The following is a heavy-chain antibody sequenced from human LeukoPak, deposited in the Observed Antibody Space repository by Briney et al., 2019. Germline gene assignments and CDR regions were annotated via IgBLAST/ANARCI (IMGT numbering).Heavy chain of an antibody. J-gene: IGHJ5*02. CDR3: AKDFGPSHRGGDWFDP. D-gene: IGHD3-10*01. Sequence: QPGGSLRLSCAASGFTFSSSAMSWVRQAPGKGLEWVSAISGSGGSTYYADSVKGRFTISRDNSRNTVSLQMNSLRAEDTAVYYCAKDFGPSHRGGDWFDPWGQGTLVTVSS. V-gene: IGHV3-23*01. CDR1: GFTFSSSA. CDR2: ISGSGGST.